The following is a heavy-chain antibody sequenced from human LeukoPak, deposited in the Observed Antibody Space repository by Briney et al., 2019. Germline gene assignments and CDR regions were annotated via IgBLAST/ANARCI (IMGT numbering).Heavy chain of an antibody. V-gene: IGHV3-30-3*02. CDR2: ISYDGSNK. Sequence: TGGSLRLSCAASGFTFSSYAMHWVRQAPGKGLEWVAVISYDGSNKYYADSVKGRFTISRDNSKNTLYLQVNSLRAEDTAAYYCAKSEGSSSARRFDYWGQGTLVTVSS. J-gene: IGHJ4*02. CDR1: GFTFSSYA. CDR3: AKSEGSSSARRFDY. D-gene: IGHD6-19*01.